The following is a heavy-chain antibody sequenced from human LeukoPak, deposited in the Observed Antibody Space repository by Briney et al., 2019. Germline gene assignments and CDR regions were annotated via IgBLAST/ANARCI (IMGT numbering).Heavy chain of an antibody. CDR1: GGTFSSYA. J-gene: IGHJ4*02. CDR3: ARSGKYYDSSGYDFL. D-gene: IGHD3-22*01. V-gene: IGHV1-69*05. Sequence: SVKVSCKASGGTFSSYAISWVRQAPGQGLEWMGGIIPIFGTANYAQKFQGRVTITTDESTSTAYMELSSLRSEDTAVYYCARSGKYYDSSGYDFLWGQGTLVTVSS. CDR2: IIPIFGTA.